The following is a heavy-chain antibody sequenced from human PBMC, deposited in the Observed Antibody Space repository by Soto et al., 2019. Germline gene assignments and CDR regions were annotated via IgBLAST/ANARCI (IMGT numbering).Heavy chain of an antibody. V-gene: IGHV3-53*01. CDR2: IDNGGDT. D-gene: IGHD3-16*01. CDR3: ARGGSLYYYYGIDV. J-gene: IGHJ6*02. Sequence: GGSLRLSCAASGFTISNNYMTWVRQAPGKGLEWVSLIDNGGDTYYADSVKGRFTLSRDSSKNTLYLQMNSLRAEDTAVYNCARGGSLYYYYGIDVWGQGTTVTVSS. CDR1: GFTISNNY.